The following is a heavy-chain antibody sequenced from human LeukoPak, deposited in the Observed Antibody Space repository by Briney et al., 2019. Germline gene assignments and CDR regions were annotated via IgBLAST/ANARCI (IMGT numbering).Heavy chain of an antibody. J-gene: IGHJ6*02. Sequence: GVVTLPCAPSGIPFTNLGLPRAPGEGVEGFSYLNSSGSTNYYADSVKGRFTISRDNAKNSLYLQMNSLRVEDTAVYYCARNWVPSGYSYYYGMDVWGQGTTVTVSS. CDR2: LNSSGSTN. V-gene: IGHV3-48*03. CDR1: GIPFTNLG. CDR3: ARNWVPSGYSYYYGMDV. D-gene: IGHD3-16*01.